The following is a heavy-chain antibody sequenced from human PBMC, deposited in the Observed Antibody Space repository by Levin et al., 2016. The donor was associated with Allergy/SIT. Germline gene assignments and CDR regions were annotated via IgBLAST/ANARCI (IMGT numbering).Heavy chain of an antibody. Sequence: SETLSLTCTVSGDSISGSRYHWAWIRQPPGTGLEWIGSVHYTGSSYYNPSLKSRIIISVDTSKNQFSLNLTSVSAADTAVYYCARYFVGDVYYYDTSSGYYYAMDVWGQGTTVTVSS. CDR1: GDSISGSRYH. CDR2: VHYTGSS. D-gene: IGHD3-22*01. J-gene: IGHJ6*02. V-gene: IGHV4-39*01. CDR3: ARYFVGDVYYYDTSSGYYYAMDV.